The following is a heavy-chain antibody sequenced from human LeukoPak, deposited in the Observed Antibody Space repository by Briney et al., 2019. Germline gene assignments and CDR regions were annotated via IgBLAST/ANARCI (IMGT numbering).Heavy chain of an antibody. D-gene: IGHD2-15*01. J-gene: IGHJ6*03. Sequence: GGSLRLSCVASGFTFSSYAMYWVRQAPGKGLEWVAVISYDGSNKYYADSVKGRFTISRDNSKNTLYLQMNSLRAEDTAVYYCARDRVAATPSYYYYYMDVWGKGTTVTVSS. CDR2: ISYDGSNK. CDR1: GFTFSSYA. CDR3: ARDRVAATPSYYYYYMDV. V-gene: IGHV3-30*04.